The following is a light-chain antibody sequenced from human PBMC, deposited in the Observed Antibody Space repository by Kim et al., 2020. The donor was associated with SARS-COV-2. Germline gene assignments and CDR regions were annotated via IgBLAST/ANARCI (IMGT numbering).Light chain of an antibody. CDR3: LLSFGTGRVV. J-gene: IGLJ2*01. CDR1: SGTVTNGHY. Sequence: GVTVTLSCGSNSGTVTNGHYPYCFQQKPGQAPRTLIYDTNNEHSWTPARFSGSLLGGKASLTLSGAQPEDEAEYYCLLSFGTGRVVFGGGTQLTVL. V-gene: IGLV7-46*01. CDR2: DTN.